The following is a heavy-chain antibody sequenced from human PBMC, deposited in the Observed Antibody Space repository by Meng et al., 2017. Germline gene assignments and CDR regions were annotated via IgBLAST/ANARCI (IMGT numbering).Heavy chain of an antibody. D-gene: IGHD6-19*01. CDR3: ARNAYIAVAGTEMDY. V-gene: IGHV1-3*01. J-gene: IGHJ4*02. CDR2: INAGNGNT. Sequence: QAQCGRPGAEVKKPVASVKVSCKASGYTFTSDAMHWVRQAPGQRLEWMGWINAGNGNTKYSQKFQGRVTITRDTSASTAYMELSSLRSEDTAVYYCARNAYIAVAGTEMDYWGQGTLVTVSS. CDR1: GYTFTSDA.